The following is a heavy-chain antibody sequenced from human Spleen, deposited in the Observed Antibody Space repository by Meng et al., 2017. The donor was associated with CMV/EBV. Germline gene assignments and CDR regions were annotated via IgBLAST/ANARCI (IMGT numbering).Heavy chain of an antibody. CDR2: INSDGSST. Sequence: GESLKISCAASGFTFSNYWMHWVRQASGKGLVWVSRINSDGSSTSYADSVKGRFTISRDNAKNTLYLQMNSLRAEDTAVHYCARDSYIYDYYYGMDVWGQGTTVTVSS. D-gene: IGHD2-2*02. V-gene: IGHV3-74*01. CDR1: GFTFSNYW. CDR3: ARDSYIYDYYYGMDV. J-gene: IGHJ6*02.